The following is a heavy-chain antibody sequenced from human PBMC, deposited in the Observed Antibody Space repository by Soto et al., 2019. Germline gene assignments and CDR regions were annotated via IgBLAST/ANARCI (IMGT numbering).Heavy chain of an antibody. J-gene: IGHJ5*02. CDR2: IKEDGSET. CDR1: GFILRNYW. D-gene: IGHD3-10*01. Sequence: EVQLVESGGGLVQPGGSLRLSCAGSGFILRNYWMSWVRQAPGMGLQWVASIKEDGSETYYVDPVKGRFTISRENAKNSLYLQMNSLRAEDTAVYYCARYRALDTWGQGLLVTVSS. V-gene: IGHV3-7*03. CDR3: ARYRALDT.